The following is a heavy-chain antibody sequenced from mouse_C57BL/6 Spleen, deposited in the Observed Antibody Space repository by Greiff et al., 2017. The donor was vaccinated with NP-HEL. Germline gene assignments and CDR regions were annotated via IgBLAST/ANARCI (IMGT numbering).Heavy chain of an antibody. V-gene: IGHV1-19*01. CDR3: ARGYYGSSYDFDY. CDR2: INPYNGGT. CDR1: GYTFTDYY. D-gene: IGHD1-1*01. Sequence: EVKVVESGPVLVKPGASVKMSCKASGYTFTDYYMNWVKQSHGKSLEWIGVINPYNGGTSYNQKFKGKATLTVDKSSSTAYMELNSLTSEDSAVYYCARGYYGSSYDFDYWGQGTTLTVSS. J-gene: IGHJ2*01.